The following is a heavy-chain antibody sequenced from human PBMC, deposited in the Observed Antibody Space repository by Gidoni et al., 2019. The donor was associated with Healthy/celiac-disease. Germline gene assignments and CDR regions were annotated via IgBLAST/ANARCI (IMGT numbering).Heavy chain of an antibody. D-gene: IGHD3-3*01. J-gene: IGHJ4*02. CDR2: ISSSSSYT. CDR3: ARSISGREYTSDY. CDR1: GFTFSYYY. Sequence: QVQLVESGGGLVKPGGSLRLSCAASGFTFSYYYMCWIRQAPGKGLEWVSYISSSSSYTHYADSVKGRFTISRDNAKNSLYLQMNSLRAEDTAVYYCARSISGREYTSDYWGQGTLVTVSS. V-gene: IGHV3-11*06.